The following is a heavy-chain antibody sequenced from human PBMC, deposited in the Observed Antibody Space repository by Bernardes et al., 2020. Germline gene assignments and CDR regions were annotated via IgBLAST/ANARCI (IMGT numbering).Heavy chain of an antibody. CDR1: GYSFTSYW. Sequence: GESLKISCKGSGYSFTSYWIGWVRQMPGKGLEWMGIIYPGDSDTRYSPSFQGQVTISADKSISTAYLQWSSLKASDTAMYYCARHGDGVIAAAGTGNWFDPWGQGTLVTVSS. J-gene: IGHJ5*02. CDR3: ARHGDGVIAAAGTGNWFDP. CDR2: IYPGDSDT. V-gene: IGHV5-51*01. D-gene: IGHD6-13*01.